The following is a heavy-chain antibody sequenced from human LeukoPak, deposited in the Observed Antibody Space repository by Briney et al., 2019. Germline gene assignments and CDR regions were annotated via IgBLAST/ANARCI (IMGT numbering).Heavy chain of an antibody. D-gene: IGHD1-26*01. CDR1: GYTFTGYY. V-gene: IGHV1-2*02. CDR2: INPNSGGT. Sequence: GASVTVSCKASGYTFTGYYIHWLRQAPGQGLEWMGWINPNSGGTKYAQKFQGRVTVTGDTSINTAYLELSRLKSDDTAVYFCARDPYYTNSFDYWGQGTLVTVSS. CDR3: ARDPYYTNSFDY. J-gene: IGHJ4*02.